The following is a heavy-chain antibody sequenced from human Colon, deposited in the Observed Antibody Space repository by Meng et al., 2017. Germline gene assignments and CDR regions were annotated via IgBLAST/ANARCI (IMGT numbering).Heavy chain of an antibody. CDR1: GGSFSGYY. CDR3: ARERLSSGWYGGRWFDP. Sequence: QVQLQQVGVGLLNPSETLSLTCAVYGGSFSGYYWSWIGKPPGKGLEWIGEINHSGSTNYNPSLKSRVTISVDTSKNQFSLKLSSVTAADTAVYYCARERLSSGWYGGRWFDPWGQGTLVTVSS. CDR2: INHSGST. V-gene: IGHV4-34*01. J-gene: IGHJ5*02. D-gene: IGHD6-19*01.